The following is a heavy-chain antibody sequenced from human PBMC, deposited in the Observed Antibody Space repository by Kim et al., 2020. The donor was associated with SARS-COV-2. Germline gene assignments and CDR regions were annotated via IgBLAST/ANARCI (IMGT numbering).Heavy chain of an antibody. V-gene: IGHV3-21*01. CDR2: ISSGSSYI. Sequence: GGSLRLSCAASGFNFSSYSMNWVRQAPGKGLEWVSSISSGSSYIYYADSLKGRFTISRDNAKNSLYLQMNSLRAEDTAVYYCAREYDSTAFDIWGQGTMVTVSS. CDR3: AREYDSTAFDI. D-gene: IGHD3-22*01. CDR1: GFNFSSYS. J-gene: IGHJ3*02.